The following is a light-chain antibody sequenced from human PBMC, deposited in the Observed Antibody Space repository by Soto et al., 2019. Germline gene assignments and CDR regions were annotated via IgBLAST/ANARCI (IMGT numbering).Light chain of an antibody. CDR1: QSVSSN. V-gene: IGKV3-15*01. CDR3: QQYKKWWT. J-gene: IGKJ1*01. Sequence: EIVMTQSPATLSVSPGERATLSCRASQSVSSNLAWYQQKPGQAPRLLIYGASTRATGIPARFSGSGSGTEFTLTISRRQSEDVAGDDCQQYKKWWTFGQGTKVEIK. CDR2: GAS.